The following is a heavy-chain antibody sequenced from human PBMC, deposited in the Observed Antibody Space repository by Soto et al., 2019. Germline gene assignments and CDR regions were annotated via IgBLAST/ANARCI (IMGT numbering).Heavy chain of an antibody. D-gene: IGHD5-12*01. CDR1: GFTFSSYS. CDR3: ARDPGGYDFDY. CDR2: ISSSSSYI. J-gene: IGHJ4*02. V-gene: IGHV3-21*01. Sequence: GVSLRLSCAASGFTFSSYSMNWVRQAPGKGLEWVSSISSSSSYIYYADSVKGRFTISRDNAKNSLYLQMNSLRAEDTAVYYCARDPGGYDFDYWGQGTLVTVSS.